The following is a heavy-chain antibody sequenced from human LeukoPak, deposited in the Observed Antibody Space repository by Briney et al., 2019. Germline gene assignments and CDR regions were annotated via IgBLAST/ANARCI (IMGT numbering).Heavy chain of an antibody. D-gene: IGHD6-19*01. CDR2: ISAYNGNT. CDR1: GYTFTSYG. CDR3: VREDYSRGWLVY. J-gene: IGHJ4*02. Sequence: GASVTVSCKASGYTFTSYGISWVRQAPGQGLEWMGWISAYNGNTNYAQKLQGRVTMTTDTSTSTAYMELRSLRSDDTAVYYCVREDYSRGWLVYWGQGTPVTVSS. V-gene: IGHV1-18*01.